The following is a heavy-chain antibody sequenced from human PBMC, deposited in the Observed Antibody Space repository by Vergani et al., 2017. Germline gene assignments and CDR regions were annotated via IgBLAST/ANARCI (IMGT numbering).Heavy chain of an antibody. D-gene: IGHD2-2*01. J-gene: IGHJ3*02. CDR2: ISSDGGST. CDR1: GFTFSTYA. V-gene: IGHV3-23*01. Sequence: EVQLLESGGGLVQPGGSLRLSCAASGFTFSTYAMTWVRQAPGKGLEWVSTISSDGGSTYYADSVKGLFTISRDNSKNTLSLQMNSLTAEDTAIYYCANVCSSTSCYGDAFDIWGQGTMVTVS. CDR3: ANVCSSTSCYGDAFDI.